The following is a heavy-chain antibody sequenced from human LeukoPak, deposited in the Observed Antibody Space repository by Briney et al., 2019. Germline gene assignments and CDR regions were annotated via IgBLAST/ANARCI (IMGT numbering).Heavy chain of an antibody. CDR1: GFTFSRYW. CDR3: VRGDGRDY. Sequence: GGSLRLSCAASGFTFSRYWMHWVRQAPGKGLMWVSRISPDGSTTLYADSVKGRFTISRDNAKNSLYMQMNSLRAEDTAVYYCVRGDGRDYWGQGTLVTVSS. D-gene: IGHD5-24*01. CDR2: ISPDGSTT. J-gene: IGHJ4*02. V-gene: IGHV3-74*03.